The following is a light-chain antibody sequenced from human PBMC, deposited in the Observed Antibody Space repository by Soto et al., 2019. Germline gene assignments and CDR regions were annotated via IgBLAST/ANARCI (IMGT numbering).Light chain of an antibody. CDR1: SSNIGAGYG. V-gene: IGLV1-40*01. CDR2: GNS. CDR3: QSYDNSLSHVV. Sequence: QSVLTQPPSVSGAPGQRVTISCTGSSSNIGAGYGVHWYQQLPGTAPKLLIYGNSNRPSGVPDRFSGSKSGTSASLAITGLQAEDEADYYCQSYDNSLSHVVFGGGTKLTVL. J-gene: IGLJ2*01.